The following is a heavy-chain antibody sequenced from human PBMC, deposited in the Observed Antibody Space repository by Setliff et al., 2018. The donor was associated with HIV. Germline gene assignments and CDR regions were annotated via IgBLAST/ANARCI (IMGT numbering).Heavy chain of an antibody. CDR3: ARQTWEYYDTLTGYYRSPKNFDS. D-gene: IGHD3-9*01. Sequence: SETLSLTCTVPGGSINRSNYYWGWIRQPPGKGLEWIGTISYTGSTNYDPSLKSRVTISLDTSKNQFFLKLSSVTAPDTAIYYCARQTWEYYDTLTGYYRSPKNFDSWGQGTLVTVSS. V-gene: IGHV4-39*01. CDR2: ISYTGST. J-gene: IGHJ4*02. CDR1: GGSINRSNYY.